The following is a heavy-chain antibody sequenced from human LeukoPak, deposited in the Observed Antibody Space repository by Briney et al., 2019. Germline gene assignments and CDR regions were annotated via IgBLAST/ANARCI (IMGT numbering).Heavy chain of an antibody. J-gene: IGHJ4*02. V-gene: IGHV3-7*04. CDR1: GFTFSTYW. Sequence: GESLRLSCAASGFTFSTYWMSWVRQAPGKGLEWVANIKQDGSEKYYVDSVKGRFTISRDNAKNSLYLQMSSLRAEDTAVFYCAGNAGYGSSKFDYWGQGTLVTVSS. CDR3: AGNAGYGSSKFDY. CDR2: IKQDGSEK. D-gene: IGHD3-10*01.